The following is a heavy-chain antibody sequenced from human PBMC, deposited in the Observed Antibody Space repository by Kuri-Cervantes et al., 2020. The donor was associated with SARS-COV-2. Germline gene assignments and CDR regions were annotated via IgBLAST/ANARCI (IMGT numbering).Heavy chain of an antibody. J-gene: IGHJ3*02. D-gene: IGHD1-14*01. CDR2: ISGGGGST. CDR3: ASDHNQDAFDI. V-gene: IGHV3-23*01. CDR1: GFTFSSYE. Sequence: GESLKISCAASGFTFSSYEMNWVRQAPGKGLEWVSTISGGGGSTYYADSVEGRFTISRDSSKNTLYLQMNSLRAEDTAVYYCASDHNQDAFDIWGQGTMVTVSS.